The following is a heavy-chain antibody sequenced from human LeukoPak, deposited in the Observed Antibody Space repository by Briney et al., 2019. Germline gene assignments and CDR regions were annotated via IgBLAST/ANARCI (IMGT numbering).Heavy chain of an antibody. Sequence: SETLSLTCTVSGVSISSYYRSWVRQPPGKGLEWVGYIDDSGSTNYNPSLTSRVTISAATSKNQFSLQLISESAADTAVYYCARPGEAYSFDCWGQGTLVTVSS. CDR3: ARPGEAYSFDC. D-gene: IGHD7-27*01. CDR1: GVSISSYY. CDR2: IDDSGST. J-gene: IGHJ4*02. V-gene: IGHV4-59*08.